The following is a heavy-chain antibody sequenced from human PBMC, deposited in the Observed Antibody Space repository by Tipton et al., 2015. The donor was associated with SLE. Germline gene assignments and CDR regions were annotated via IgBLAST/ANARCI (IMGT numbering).Heavy chain of an antibody. CDR1: GFTFSSYG. V-gene: IGHV3-30*02. J-gene: IGHJ4*02. CDR2: IRYDGSNK. D-gene: IGHD1-14*01. Sequence: SLRLSCTASGFTFSSYGMHWVRQAPGKGLEWVAFIRYDGSNKYYADSVKGRFTISRDNSKNTLYLQMNSLRAEDTAIYYCVKERSRYFDYWGQGTLVTVSS. CDR3: VKERSRYFDY.